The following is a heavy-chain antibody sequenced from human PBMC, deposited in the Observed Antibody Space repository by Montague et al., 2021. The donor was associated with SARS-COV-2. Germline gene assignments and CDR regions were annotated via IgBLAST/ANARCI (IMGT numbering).Heavy chain of an antibody. D-gene: IGHD3-10*01. CDR3: ATYRQGGSGRGY. J-gene: IGHJ4*02. CDR1: GVSVSNPYYH. V-gene: IGHV4-61*01. CDR2: IDYGGSP. Sequence: SETLSLTCTVSGVSVSNPYYHWSWIRQPPGKGLEWIGYIDYGGSPNYSPSLYSRVTISLDTSKNQLSLRLTSATAAGTAVYYCATYRQGGSGRGYWGQGILVTVSS.